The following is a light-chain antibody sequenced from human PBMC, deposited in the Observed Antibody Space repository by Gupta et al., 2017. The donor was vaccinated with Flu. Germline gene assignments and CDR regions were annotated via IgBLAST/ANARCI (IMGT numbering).Light chain of an antibody. Sequence: QSVLSPPPSVSGPPGPRFTIPCPGSSSHIGAGYDVHWYQQLPGTAPKLLIYANFERPSGVPDRFSGSKSGTSASLGITGLQAEDEADYYCQSFDSSLNSGVFGTGTNVTVL. CDR3: QSFDSSLNSGV. CDR1: SSHIGAGYD. V-gene: IGLV1-40*01. CDR2: ANF. J-gene: IGLJ1*01.